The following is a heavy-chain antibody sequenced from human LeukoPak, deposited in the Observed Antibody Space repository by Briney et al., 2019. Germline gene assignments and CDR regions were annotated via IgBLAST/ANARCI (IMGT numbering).Heavy chain of an antibody. V-gene: IGHV3-30-3*01. J-gene: IGHJ3*02. CDR2: ISYDGSNK. Sequence: GRSLRLSCAASGFTFSSYAMHWVRQAPGKGLEWVAVISYDGSNKYYADSVKGRFTISRDNSKNTLYLQMDSLRAEDTAVYYCARFGIAGGAFDIWGQGTMVTVSS. D-gene: IGHD6-13*01. CDR1: GFTFSSYA. CDR3: ARFGIAGGAFDI.